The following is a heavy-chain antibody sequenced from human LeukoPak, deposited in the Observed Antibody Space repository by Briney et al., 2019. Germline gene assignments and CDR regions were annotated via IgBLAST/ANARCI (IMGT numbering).Heavy chain of an antibody. CDR1: GYTFTGYY. V-gene: IGHV1-2*02. CDR3: ARGDYGGRSPFDY. D-gene: IGHD4-23*01. Sequence: ASVKVSCKASGYTFTGYYMHWVRQAPGQGREWMEWINPNSGGTNYAQQFQGRVTMTRDTSISTAYMELSRLRSDDTAVYYCARGDYGGRSPFDYWGQGTLVTVSS. CDR2: INPNSGGT. J-gene: IGHJ4*02.